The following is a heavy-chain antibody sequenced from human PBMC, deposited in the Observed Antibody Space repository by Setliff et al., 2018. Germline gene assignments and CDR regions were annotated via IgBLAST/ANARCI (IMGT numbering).Heavy chain of an antibody. CDR1: GYTFTNYA. CDR2: INTYSGQP. CDR3: ARVQGAVGAVMIPLDL. D-gene: IGHD2-21*01. J-gene: IGHJ5*02. V-gene: IGHV7-4-1*02. Sequence: ASVKVSCKASGYTFTNYALNWVRQAPGQAPEWLGMINTYSGQPTYAQAFGGRFVFSLDTSANTAYLGINSLKSDDTATYYCARVQGAVGAVMIPLDLWGQGTLVTVSS.